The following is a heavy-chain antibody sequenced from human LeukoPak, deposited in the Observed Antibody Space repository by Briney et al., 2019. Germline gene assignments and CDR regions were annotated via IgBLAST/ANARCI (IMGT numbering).Heavy chain of an antibody. V-gene: IGHV4-4*07. CDR2: IYTSGST. D-gene: IGHD6-19*01. Sequence: SETLSLTCTVSGGSISSYYWSWIRQPAGKGLEWIGRIYTSGSTNYNPSLKSRVTMSVDTSKNQFSLKLSSVTAADTAVYYCARSIAVAGKVNYFDYRGQGTLVTVSS. J-gene: IGHJ4*02. CDR1: GGSISSYY. CDR3: ARSIAVAGKVNYFDY.